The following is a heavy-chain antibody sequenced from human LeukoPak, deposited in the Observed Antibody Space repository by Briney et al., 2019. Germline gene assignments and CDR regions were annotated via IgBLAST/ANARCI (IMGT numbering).Heavy chain of an antibody. D-gene: IGHD4-17*01. CDR2: VYNRGTT. CDR3: AKDGAVTSFDS. Sequence: KSSQTLSLTCTVSGASISSGNYYWSWIRQPAGKGLEWIGRVYNRGTTDSNPSLASRGTISVDTSNNQYSLRLRSVTAADTAVYYCAKDGAVTSFDSWGQGTLVTVSS. J-gene: IGHJ4*02. V-gene: IGHV4-61*02. CDR1: GASISSGNYY.